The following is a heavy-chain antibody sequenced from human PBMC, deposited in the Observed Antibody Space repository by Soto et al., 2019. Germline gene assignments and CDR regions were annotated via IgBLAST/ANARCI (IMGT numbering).Heavy chain of an antibody. Sequence: QVQLVESGGGLVKPGGSLRLSCAASGFTFSDYYMSWIRQAPGKGLEWVSYISSSGSTIYYADSVKGRFTISRDNAKNSLYLQMNSLRAEDTAVYYWARDSSRIAAAAHYYYYGMDVWGQGTTVTVSS. J-gene: IGHJ6*02. CDR3: ARDSSRIAAAAHYYYYGMDV. D-gene: IGHD6-13*01. V-gene: IGHV3-11*01. CDR1: GFTFSDYY. CDR2: ISSSGSTI.